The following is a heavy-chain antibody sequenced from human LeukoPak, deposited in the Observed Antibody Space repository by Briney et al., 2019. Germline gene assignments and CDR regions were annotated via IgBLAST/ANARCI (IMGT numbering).Heavy chain of an antibody. CDR2: ISWDGGST. J-gene: IGHJ4*02. Sequence: GGSLRLSCAASGFTFDDYTMHWVRQAPGKGLEWVSLISWDGGSTYYADSVKGRFTISRDNSKNSLYLQMNSLRTEDTALYYCAKDIMTFGGFDYWGQGTLVTVSS. CDR3: AKDIMTFGGFDY. D-gene: IGHD3-16*01. CDR1: GFTFDDYT. V-gene: IGHV3-43*01.